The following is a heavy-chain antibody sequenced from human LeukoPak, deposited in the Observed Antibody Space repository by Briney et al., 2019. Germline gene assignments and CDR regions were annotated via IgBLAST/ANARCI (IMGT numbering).Heavy chain of an antibody. V-gene: IGHV3-21*01. Sequence: GGSLRLSCAASGFTFSSYSMNWVRQAPGKGLEWVSSISSSSSYIYYADSVKGRFTISRDNAKNSLYLQMNNLRAEDTAVYYCAREGQYGYIFDYWGQGTLVTVSS. CDR3: AREGQYGYIFDY. CDR2: ISSSSSYI. J-gene: IGHJ4*02. CDR1: GFTFSSYS. D-gene: IGHD5-18*01.